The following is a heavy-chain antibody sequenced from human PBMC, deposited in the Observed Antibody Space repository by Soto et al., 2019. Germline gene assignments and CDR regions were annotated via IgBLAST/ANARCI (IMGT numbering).Heavy chain of an antibody. V-gene: IGHV1-2*04. CDR3: ARENSGYGGHNYYGMDV. D-gene: IGHD3-22*01. J-gene: IGHJ6*02. CDR1: GYAFTDYY. CDR2: INPKSGAT. Sequence: GASVKVSYKASGYAFTDYYLHWVRQAPGQGLEWMGWINPKSGATHYSQKFQGWVTMTRDTSIRTANMEVTRLTSDATAVYYCARENSGYGGHNYYGMDVWGQGTTVTVSS.